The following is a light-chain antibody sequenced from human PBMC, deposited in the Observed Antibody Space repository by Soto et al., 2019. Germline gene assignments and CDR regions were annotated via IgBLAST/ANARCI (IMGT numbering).Light chain of an antibody. V-gene: IGLV2-14*01. Sequence: QSVLTQPASVSGSPGQSITLSCTGTTSDIGGYNYVSWYQHHPGKAPKVLIYDVTSRPSGVSNRFSGSKSGNTASLTISGLRAEDEADYYCSSYTGRYTVIFGGGTKVTVL. CDR2: DVT. CDR3: SSYTGRYTVI. J-gene: IGLJ2*01. CDR1: TSDIGGYNY.